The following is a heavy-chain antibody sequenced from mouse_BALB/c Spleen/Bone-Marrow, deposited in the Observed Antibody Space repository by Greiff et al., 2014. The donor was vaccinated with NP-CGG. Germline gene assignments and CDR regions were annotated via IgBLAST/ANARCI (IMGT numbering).Heavy chain of an antibody. CDR1: GFNIKDTY. J-gene: IGHJ2*01. D-gene: IGHD1-1*01. CDR3: AKYDYGSHFDY. Sequence: VQLQQSGAALVKPGASVKLSCTASGFNIKDTYMHWVKQRPEQGLEWIGRIDPANGNTKYDPKSQGKATITADTSSNTAYVQLSITTSEDTADYCCAKYDYGSHFDYWGQGTTLTVSS. V-gene: IGHV14-3*02. CDR2: IDPANGNT.